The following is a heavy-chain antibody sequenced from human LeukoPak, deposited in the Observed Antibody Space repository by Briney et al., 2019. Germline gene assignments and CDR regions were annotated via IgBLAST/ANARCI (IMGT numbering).Heavy chain of an antibody. D-gene: IGHD2-21*02. Sequence: SETLSLTCTVSGDSISNYYWSWIRQPPGKGLEWIGYIYYSESTNYNPSLKSRVAISVDTSKNQFSLKLSSLTAADTAVYYCAREACGGYCRFDYWGQGTLVTVSS. CDR2: IYYSEST. CDR1: GDSISNYY. J-gene: IGHJ4*02. CDR3: AREACGGYCRFDY. V-gene: IGHV4-59*01.